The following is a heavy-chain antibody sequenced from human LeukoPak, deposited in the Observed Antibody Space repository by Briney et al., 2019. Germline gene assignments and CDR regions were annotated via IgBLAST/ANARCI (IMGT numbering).Heavy chain of an antibody. J-gene: IGHJ4*02. Sequence: PSETLSLTCAVYGGSFSGYYWSWIRQPPGKGLEWMGEINHSGSTNYNPSLKSRVTISVDTSKNQFSLKLSSVTAADTAVYYCASTGIVGATTLDYWGQGTLVTVSS. CDR2: INHSGST. CDR3: ASTGIVGATTLDY. D-gene: IGHD1-26*01. CDR1: GGSFSGYY. V-gene: IGHV4-34*01.